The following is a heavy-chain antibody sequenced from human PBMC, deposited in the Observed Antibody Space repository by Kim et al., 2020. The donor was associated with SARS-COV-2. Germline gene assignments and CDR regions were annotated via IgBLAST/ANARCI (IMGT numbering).Heavy chain of an antibody. CDR1: GFSITKCV. Sequence: GGSLRLSCAASGFSITKCVMSWVRQAPGKGPEWVSSISDEGARLFYADAVKGRFTLSRDISKNTLYLQLDSLSADDTALYYCARRGDDGWGAFDLWGQGTMVSVSS. D-gene: IGHD6-19*01. CDR2: ISDEGARL. V-gene: IGHV3-23*01. CDR3: ARRGDDGWGAFDL. J-gene: IGHJ3*01.